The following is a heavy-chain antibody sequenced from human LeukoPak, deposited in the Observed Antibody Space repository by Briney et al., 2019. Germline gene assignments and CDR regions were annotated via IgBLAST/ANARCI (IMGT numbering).Heavy chain of an antibody. CDR2: IYYSGST. D-gene: IGHD6-19*01. CDR3: ARGSAVAGTIPYYYYGMDV. V-gene: IGHV4-59*01. J-gene: IGHJ6*02. Sequence: TSETLSLTCTVSGGPISSYYWSWIRQPPGKGLEWIGYIYYSGSTNYNPSLKSRVTISVDTSKNQFSLKLSSLTAADTSVYYCARGSAVAGTIPYYYYGMDVWGQGTTVTVSS. CDR1: GGPISSYY.